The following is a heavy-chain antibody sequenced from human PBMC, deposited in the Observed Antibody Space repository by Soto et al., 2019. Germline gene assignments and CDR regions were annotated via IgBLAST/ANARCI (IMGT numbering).Heavy chain of an antibody. V-gene: IGHV4-61*08. Sequence: SETLSLTCTVSGGSISSGGYYWSWIRQPPGKGLEWIGYIYYSGSTNYNPSLKSRVTISVDTSKNQFSLKLSSVTAADTAVYYCARRSRTVWGFSIWGQGTMVTVSS. CDR1: GGSISSGGYY. D-gene: IGHD2-21*01. CDR2: IYYSGST. J-gene: IGHJ3*02. CDR3: ARRSRTVWGFSI.